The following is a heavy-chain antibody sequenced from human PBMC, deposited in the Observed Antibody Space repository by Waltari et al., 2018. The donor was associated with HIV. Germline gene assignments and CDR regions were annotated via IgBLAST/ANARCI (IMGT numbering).Heavy chain of an antibody. CDR2: IYYSGRT. CDR3: ARDPRIAAADPYWYFDL. V-gene: IGHV4-30-4*01. Sequence: QLQLQESGPGLVKPSQTLALTCTVHGGSISSGDYYWRWIRHTPGKGLEWIGYIYYSGRTYYNPSLKSRVTISVDTSKNQFSLKLSSVTAADTAVYYCARDPRIAAADPYWYFDLWGRGTLVTVSS. J-gene: IGHJ2*01. D-gene: IGHD6-13*01. CDR1: GGSISSGDYY.